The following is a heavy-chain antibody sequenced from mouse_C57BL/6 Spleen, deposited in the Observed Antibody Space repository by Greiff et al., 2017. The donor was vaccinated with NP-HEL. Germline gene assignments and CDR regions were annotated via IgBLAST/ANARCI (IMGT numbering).Heavy chain of an antibody. CDR1: GYTFTDYY. V-gene: IGHV1-76*01. J-gene: IGHJ4*01. Sequence: VKLQESGAELVRPGASVKLSCKASGYTFTDYYINWVKQRPGQGLEWIARIYPGSGNTYYNEKFKGKATLTAEKSSSTAYMQLSSLTSEDSAVYFCARTPFITTPPMDYWGQGTSVTVSS. CDR2: IYPGSGNT. CDR3: ARTPFITTPPMDY. D-gene: IGHD1-1*01.